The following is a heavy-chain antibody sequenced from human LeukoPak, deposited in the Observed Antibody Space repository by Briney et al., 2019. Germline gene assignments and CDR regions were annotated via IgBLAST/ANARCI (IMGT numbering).Heavy chain of an antibody. D-gene: IGHD1-7*01. CDR3: TTDEDWNYARKDV. V-gene: IGHV3-15*04. Sequence: GSLGISRAASGITFNYAREGWVRQVSGKGVGLVGQTVSEIDGGTTDYATPVTGRFTISRDDSKSTLYLQMNSLKIEDTAVYYCTTDEDWNYARKDVWGQGATVIVSS. CDR2: TVSEIDGGTT. J-gene: IGHJ6*02. CDR1: GITFNYAR.